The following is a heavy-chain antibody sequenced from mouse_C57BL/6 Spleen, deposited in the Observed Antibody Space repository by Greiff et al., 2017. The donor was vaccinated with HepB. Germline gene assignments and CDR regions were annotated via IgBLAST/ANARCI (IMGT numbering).Heavy chain of an antibody. CDR2: IYPGSGST. CDR1: GYTFTSYW. CDR3: ARSPAYYSNYGY. D-gene: IGHD2-5*01. V-gene: IGHV1-55*01. J-gene: IGHJ2*01. Sequence: QVQLQQPGAELVKPGASVKMSCKASGYTFTSYWITWVKQRPGQGLEWIGDIYPGSGSTNYNEKFKSKATLTVDTSSSTAYMQLSSLTSEDSAVYYCARSPAYYSNYGYWGQGTTLTVSS.